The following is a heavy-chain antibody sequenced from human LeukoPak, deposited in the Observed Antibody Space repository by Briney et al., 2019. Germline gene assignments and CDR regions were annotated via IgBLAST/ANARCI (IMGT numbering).Heavy chain of an antibody. J-gene: IGHJ3*02. CDR1: GFTFSSYA. V-gene: IGHV3-74*01. Sequence: PGGSLRLSCAASGFTFSSYAMSWVRQAPGKGLEWVSRINSDGSSTSYADSVKGRFTISRDNAKNTLYLQMNSLRAEDTAVYYCARNGWEYDSSGYFPQAPDAFDIWGQGTMVTVSS. CDR3: ARNGWEYDSSGYFPQAPDAFDI. CDR2: INSDGSST. D-gene: IGHD3-22*01.